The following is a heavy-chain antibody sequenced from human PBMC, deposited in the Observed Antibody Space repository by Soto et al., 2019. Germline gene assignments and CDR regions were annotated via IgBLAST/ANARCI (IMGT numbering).Heavy chain of an antibody. D-gene: IGHD3-3*01. CDR3: ARGQRFSDSFDP. J-gene: IGHJ5*02. Sequence: QAQLQESGPGLVKPSETLSLTCTVSGGAISGYYWTWIRQSAGKGLEWIGRIYSSGGTKYNPSLQSRVTMSLDTSKNQFSLRLTSVTAADTAVYYCARGQRFSDSFDPWGQGTLVTVSS. CDR1: GGAISGYY. CDR2: IYSSGGT. V-gene: IGHV4-4*07.